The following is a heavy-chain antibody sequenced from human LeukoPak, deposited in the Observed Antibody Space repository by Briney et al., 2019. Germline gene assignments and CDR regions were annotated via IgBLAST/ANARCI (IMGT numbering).Heavy chain of an antibody. CDR2: GRNKADGYTT. V-gene: IGHV3-72*01. CDR3: ARLLHGSGTAYYGLDV. CDR1: GFTFSSYE. D-gene: IGHD3-10*01. Sequence: GGSLRLSCAASGFTFSSYEMNWVRQAPGKGLEWVGRGRNKADGYTTDYAASLEGRFTISRDDSKNSLYLHINSLKTEDTAVYFCARLLHGSGTAYYGLDVWGEGTTVTVSS. J-gene: IGHJ6*04.